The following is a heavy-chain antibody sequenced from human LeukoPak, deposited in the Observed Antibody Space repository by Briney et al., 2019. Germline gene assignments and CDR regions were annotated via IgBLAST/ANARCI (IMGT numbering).Heavy chain of an antibody. J-gene: IGHJ4*02. CDR3: AREWQQLDY. D-gene: IGHD6-13*01. V-gene: IGHV3-23*01. CDR2: ISGSGGST. CDR1: GFTFSSYN. Sequence: GGSLRLSCAASGFTFSSYNMNWVRQAPGKGLEWVSSISGSGGSTYYADSVKGRFTISRDNSKNTLSLQMNSLRAEDTAVYYCAREWQQLDYWGQGTLVTVPS.